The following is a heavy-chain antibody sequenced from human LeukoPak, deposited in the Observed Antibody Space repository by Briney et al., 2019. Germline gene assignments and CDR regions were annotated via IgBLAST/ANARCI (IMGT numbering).Heavy chain of an antibody. CDR1: GGTFSSYA. CDR3: ARGTTLRDY. V-gene: IGHV1-46*01. D-gene: IGHD2/OR15-2a*01. CDR2: INPSGGST. J-gene: IGHJ4*02. Sequence: ASVKVSCKASGGTFSSYAISWVRQAPGQGLEWMGIINPSGGSTSYAQKFQGRVTMTTDTSTSTAYMELRSLRSDDTAVYYCARGTTLRDYWGQGTLVTVSS.